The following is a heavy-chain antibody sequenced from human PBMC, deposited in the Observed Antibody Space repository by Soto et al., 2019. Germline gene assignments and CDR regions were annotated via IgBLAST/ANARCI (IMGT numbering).Heavy chain of an antibody. D-gene: IGHD3-22*01. CDR3: ARQIYDSDTGPNFQYYFDS. CDR2: IDPSDSQT. Sequence: RGESRNISCKGSGYSFAGYCITWVRQKPGKGLEWMGRIDPSDSQTYYSPSFRGHVTISVTKSITTVFLQWSSLRASDTAMYYCARQIYDSDTGPNFQYYFDSWGQGTPVTVSS. V-gene: IGHV5-10-1*01. CDR1: GYSFAGYC. J-gene: IGHJ4*02.